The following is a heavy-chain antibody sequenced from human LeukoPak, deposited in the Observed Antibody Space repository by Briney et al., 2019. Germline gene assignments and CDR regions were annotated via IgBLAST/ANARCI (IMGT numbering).Heavy chain of an antibody. Sequence: SETLSLTCTVSGGSISSYYWSWIRQPPGKGLEWIGYIYTSGSTNYNPSLKSRVTISVDTSKNQFSLKLSSVTAADTAVYYCARRYCSSTSCLRRGSWFDPWGQGTLVTVSS. CDR1: GGSISSYY. J-gene: IGHJ5*02. V-gene: IGHV4-4*09. D-gene: IGHD2-2*01. CDR3: ARRYCSSTSCLRRGSWFDP. CDR2: IYTSGST.